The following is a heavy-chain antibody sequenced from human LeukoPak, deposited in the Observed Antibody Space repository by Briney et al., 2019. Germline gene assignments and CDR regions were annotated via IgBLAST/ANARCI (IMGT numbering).Heavy chain of an antibody. D-gene: IGHD6-13*01. V-gene: IGHV1-3*01. CDR3: AIIAAAVVVDYYGMDV. J-gene: IGHJ6*02. CDR1: GYTFTSYA. Sequence: GASVKVSCKASGYTFTSYAMHWVRQAPGQRLEWMGWINAGNGNTKYSQKFQGRVTITRDTSASTAYMELSSLRSEDTAVYYCAIIAAAVVVDYYGMDVWGQGTTVTVSS. CDR2: INAGNGNT.